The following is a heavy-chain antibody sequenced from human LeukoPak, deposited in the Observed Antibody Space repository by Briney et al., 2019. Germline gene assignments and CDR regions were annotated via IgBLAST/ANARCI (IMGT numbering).Heavy chain of an antibody. CDR3: AKDRQARGSSGYYGGVNFDF. CDR1: GFTFSSYA. J-gene: IGHJ4*02. Sequence: GGSLRLSCAASGFTFSSYAMSWVRQAPGKGLEWVSDINGSGDRTYYADSVKGRFTISRDNSKNTLYLQMNSLRAEDTAVYYCAKDRQARGSSGYYGGVNFDFWGQGALVTVSS. D-gene: IGHD3-22*01. CDR2: INGSGDRT. V-gene: IGHV3-23*01.